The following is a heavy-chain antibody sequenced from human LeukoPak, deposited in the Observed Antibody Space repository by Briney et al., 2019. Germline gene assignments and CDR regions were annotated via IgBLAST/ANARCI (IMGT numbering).Heavy chain of an antibody. J-gene: IGHJ6*03. CDR2: IYYSGST. CDR1: GGSISSYY. V-gene: IGHV4-59*01. CDR3: ATNTAMVTYYMDV. Sequence: SPSETLSLTCTVSGGSISSYYWSWIRQPPGKGLEWIGYIYYSGSTNYNPSLKSRVTISVDTSKNQFSLKLSSVTAADTAVYYCATNTAMVTYYMDVWGKGTTVTVSS. D-gene: IGHD5-18*01.